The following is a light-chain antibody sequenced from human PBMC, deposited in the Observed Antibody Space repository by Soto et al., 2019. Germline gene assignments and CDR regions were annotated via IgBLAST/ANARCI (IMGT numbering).Light chain of an antibody. CDR2: GAS. CDR3: QQYDSSPPGT. Sequence: EIVLTQSPGTLSLSPGERATLSCRASQSVSSRYLAWYQKKPGHAPRLLIYGASSRATGIPDRFSGSGSGTDFTLTIRLLEPEDFAVYYCQQYDSSPPGTFGQGTKVEIK. CDR1: QSVSSRY. V-gene: IGKV3-20*01. J-gene: IGKJ1*01.